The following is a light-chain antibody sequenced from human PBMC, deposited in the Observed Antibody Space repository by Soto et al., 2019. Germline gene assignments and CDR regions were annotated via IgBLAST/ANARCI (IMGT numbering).Light chain of an antibody. CDR3: CSYAGRYTRI. J-gene: IGLJ2*01. V-gene: IGLV2-11*01. CDR2: DVN. Sequence: QSALTQPRSVSGSPGQSVTISCTGTSSDVGAYQYVSWYQQHPGKAPKLMVYDVNKRPSGVPDRFSGSKSGDTASLTIFGLQAEDEADYYCCSYAGRYTRIFGGGTMLTVL. CDR1: SSDVGAYQY.